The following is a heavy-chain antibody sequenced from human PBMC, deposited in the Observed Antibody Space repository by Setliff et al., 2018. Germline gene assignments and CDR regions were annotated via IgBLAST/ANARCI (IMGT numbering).Heavy chain of an antibody. J-gene: IGHJ4*02. CDR3: SRLVRYCTTTTCQRASGAEV. D-gene: IGHD2-8*01. V-gene: IGHV1-69*10. CDR2: IIPLLETS. Sequence: SVKVSCKASGGTFSNHAISWVRQAPGQGLEWMGGIIPLLETSKYAQKFQGRVTITADQTTNTAHMEVSSLRSEDTAVYYCSRLVRYCTTTTCQRASGAEVWGQGTLVTVS. CDR1: GGTFSNHA.